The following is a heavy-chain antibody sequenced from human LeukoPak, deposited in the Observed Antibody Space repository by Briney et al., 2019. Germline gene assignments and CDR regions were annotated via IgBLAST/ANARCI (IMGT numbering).Heavy chain of an antibody. CDR3: ASDSHYDSSGYYKGFDY. CDR2: ISSNGGST. J-gene: IGHJ4*02. D-gene: IGHD3-22*01. CDR1: GFTFSSYA. Sequence: GGSLRLSCAASGFTFSSYAMHWVRQAPGKGLEYVSAISSNGGSTYYANSVKGRFTISRDNSKNTLYLQMGSLRAEDMAAYYCASDSHYDSSGYYKGFDYWGQGTLVTVSS. V-gene: IGHV3-64*01.